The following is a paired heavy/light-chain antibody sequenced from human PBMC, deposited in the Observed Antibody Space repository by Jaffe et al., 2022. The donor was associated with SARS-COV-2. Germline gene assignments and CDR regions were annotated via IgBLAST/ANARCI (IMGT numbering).Heavy chain of an antibody. V-gene: IGHV3-30-3*01. CDR2: ISYDGSNK. D-gene: IGHD6-13*01. J-gene: IGHJ6*02. CDR3: ARDRIAAGIYYYYGMDV. Sequence: QVQLVESGGGVVQPGRSLRLSCAASGFTFSSYAMHWVRQAPGKGLEWVAVISYDGSNKYYADSVKGRFTISRDNSKNTLYLQMNSLRAEDTAVYYCARDRIAAGIYYYYGMDVWGQGTTVTVSS. CDR1: GFTFSSYA.
Light chain of an antibody. J-gene: IGLJ2*01. CDR2: DVS. CDR3: CSYAGSSVV. V-gene: IGLV2-11*01. CDR1: SSDVGGYNY. Sequence: QSALTQPRSVSGSPGQSVTISCTGTSSDVGGYNYVSWYQQHPGKAPKLMIYDVSKRPSGVPDRFSGSKSGNTASLTISGLQAEDEADYYCCSYAGSSVVFGGGTKLTVL.